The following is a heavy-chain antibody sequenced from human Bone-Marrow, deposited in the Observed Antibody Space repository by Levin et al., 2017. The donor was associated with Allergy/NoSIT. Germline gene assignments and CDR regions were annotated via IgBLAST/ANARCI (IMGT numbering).Heavy chain of an antibody. Sequence: AASVKVSCVASGFTFSYSWMSWVRQAPGKGLEWVANIKLDGSEKYYVDSVKGRFTISRDNAKNSLYLQMSSLRVEDTAVYYCARHGFAAADFFDLWGQGTLVTVSS. CDR3: ARHGFAAADFFDL. CDR1: GFTFSYSW. CDR2: IKLDGSEK. V-gene: IGHV3-7*01. J-gene: IGHJ4*02. D-gene: IGHD6-25*01.